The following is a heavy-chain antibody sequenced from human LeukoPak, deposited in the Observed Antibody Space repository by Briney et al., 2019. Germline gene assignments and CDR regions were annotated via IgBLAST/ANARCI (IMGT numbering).Heavy chain of an antibody. CDR2: IKQDGNEK. Sequence: GGSLRLSCAASGFTFSSYWMSWVRQAPGKGLEWVANIKQDGNEKYYVDSVKGRFTISRDNAENSLYLQLNSLRAEDTAVYYCARDYLRLFDYWGQGTLVTVSS. D-gene: IGHD3-10*01. CDR1: GFTFSSYW. V-gene: IGHV3-7*04. CDR3: ARDYLRLFDY. J-gene: IGHJ4*02.